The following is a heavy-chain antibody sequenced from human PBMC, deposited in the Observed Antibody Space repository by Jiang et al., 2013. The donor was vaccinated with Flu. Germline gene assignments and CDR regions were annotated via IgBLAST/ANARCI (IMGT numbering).Heavy chain of an antibody. J-gene: IGHJ3*02. CDR3: ARRGGGYCSSTSCYSAWAFDI. V-gene: IGHV1-3*01. Sequence: EVKKPGASVKVSCKASGYTFTSYAMHWVRQAPGQRLEWMGWINAGNGNTKYSQKFQGRVTITRDTSASTAYMELSSLRSEDTAVYYCARRGGGYCSSTSCYSAWAFDIWGQGTMVTVSS. CDR1: GYTFTSYA. D-gene: IGHD2-2*02. CDR2: INAGNGNT.